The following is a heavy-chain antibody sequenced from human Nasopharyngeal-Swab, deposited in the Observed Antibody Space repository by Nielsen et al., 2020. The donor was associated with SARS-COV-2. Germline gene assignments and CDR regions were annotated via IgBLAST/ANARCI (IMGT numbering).Heavy chain of an antibody. CDR3: ARRPSAYCSGGSCYSPNSDYYYGMDV. J-gene: IGHJ6*02. V-gene: IGHV5-51*01. D-gene: IGHD2-15*01. CDR1: GYSFTSYW. Sequence: GGSLRLSCKGSGYSFTSYWIGWVRQMPGKGLEWMGIIYPGDSDTRYSPSFQGQVTTSADKSISTAYLQWSSLKASDTAMYYCARRPSAYCSGGSCYSPNSDYYYGMDVWGQGTTVTVSS. CDR2: IYPGDSDT.